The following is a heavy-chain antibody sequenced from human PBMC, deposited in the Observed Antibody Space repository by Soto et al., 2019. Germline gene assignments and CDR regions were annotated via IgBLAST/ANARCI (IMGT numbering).Heavy chain of an antibody. V-gene: IGHV4-59*08. CDR2: IYYSGST. Sequence: SETLSLTCTVSGGSISSYYWSWIRQPPGKGLEWIGYIYYSGSTNYNPSLRSRVTISVDTSKNQFSLKLRFVTAADTAVYYCARVGSTADFQYWGQGTLVTVSS. J-gene: IGHJ4*02. CDR3: ARVGSTADFQY. CDR1: GGSISSYY. D-gene: IGHD1-26*01.